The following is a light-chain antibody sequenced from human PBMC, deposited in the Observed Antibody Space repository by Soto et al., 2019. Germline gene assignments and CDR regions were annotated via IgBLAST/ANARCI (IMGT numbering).Light chain of an antibody. CDR3: SSYAGSNNVI. CDR2: EFR. CDR1: ASNVGGYNY. J-gene: IGLJ2*01. V-gene: IGLV2-8*01. Sequence: QSALTQPPSASGSPGQSVTISCTGAASNVGGYNYVSWYQQHPGKPPKLIISEFRERASRVPDRFSASKSGNTASLTVSGLQAEDEADYYCSSYAGSNNVIFGGGTKLTVL.